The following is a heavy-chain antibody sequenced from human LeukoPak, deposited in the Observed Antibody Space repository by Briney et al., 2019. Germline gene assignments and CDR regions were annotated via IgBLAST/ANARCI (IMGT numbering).Heavy chain of an antibody. D-gene: IGHD5-24*01. CDR2: IYYSGST. V-gene: IGHV4-59*01. Sequence: SETLSLTCTVCGGSINSYYWSWIRQPPGQGLEGIGYIYYSGSTNYNPSLKSQVTISVDTSKNKFSLKLSSVTAADRAVYYCARETLLRWTDYWGQGTLVTVSS. CDR1: GGSINSYY. J-gene: IGHJ4*02. CDR3: ARETLLRWTDY.